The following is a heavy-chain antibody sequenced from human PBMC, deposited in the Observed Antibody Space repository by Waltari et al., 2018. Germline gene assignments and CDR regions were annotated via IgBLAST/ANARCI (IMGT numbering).Heavy chain of an antibody. D-gene: IGHD3-22*01. Sequence: EVQLVESGGGLVQPGGSLRLSCAASGFTFSRYWMHWVRQAPGKGLVWVSLINSDGSGTIYADSVKGRFTISRDNAKNTLYLQLNSLRVESTAVYYCAREPSPDSSGYFYYYMDVWGKGTTVTVSS. V-gene: IGHV3-74*01. J-gene: IGHJ6*03. CDR1: GFTFSRYW. CDR3: AREPSPDSSGYFYYYMDV. CDR2: INSDGSGT.